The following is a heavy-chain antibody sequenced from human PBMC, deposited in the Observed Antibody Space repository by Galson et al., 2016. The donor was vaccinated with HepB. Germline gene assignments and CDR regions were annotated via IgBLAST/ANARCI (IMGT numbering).Heavy chain of an antibody. CDR2: IYYSGSI. D-gene: IGHD3-10*01. CDR3: ARDRNYYGSEVMAY. V-gene: IGHV4-31*03. J-gene: IGHJ4*02. Sequence: TLSLTCTVSSASLSSGGYYWSWIRQHPGEGLEWIAYIYYSGSIYYNPSLKSRVTISVDTSKNQFSLKLNSVTAADTAVYYCARDRNYYGSEVMAYWGQGTLVTVSS. CDR1: SASLSSGGYY.